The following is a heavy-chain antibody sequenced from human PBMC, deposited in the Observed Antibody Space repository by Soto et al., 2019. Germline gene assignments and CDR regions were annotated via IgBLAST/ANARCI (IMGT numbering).Heavy chain of an antibody. J-gene: IGHJ6*02. CDR2: IIPIFGTA. V-gene: IGHV1-69*12. CDR3: ATLSAGRSYYYYGMDV. CDR1: GGTFSSYA. Sequence: QVQLVQSGAEVKKPGSSVKVSCKASGGTFSSYAISWVRQAPGQGLEWMGGIIPIFGTANYAQKFQGRVTITADESTSTADMELSSLRSEDTAVYYCATLSAGRSYYYYGMDVWGQGTTVTVSS.